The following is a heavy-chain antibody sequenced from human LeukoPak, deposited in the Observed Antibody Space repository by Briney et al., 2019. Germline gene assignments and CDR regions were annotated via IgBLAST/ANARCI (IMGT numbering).Heavy chain of an antibody. Sequence: SETLSLTCTVSGGSISSYYWSWIRQPAGKGLEWIGRIYTSGSTNYNPSLKSRVTMSVDTSKNQFSLKLSSVTAADTAVYYCARVYPGYSYGYYYYYYMDVWGKGTTVTVSS. CDR2: IYTSGST. J-gene: IGHJ6*03. CDR1: GGSISSYY. CDR3: ARVYPGYSYGYYYYYYMDV. D-gene: IGHD5-18*01. V-gene: IGHV4-4*07.